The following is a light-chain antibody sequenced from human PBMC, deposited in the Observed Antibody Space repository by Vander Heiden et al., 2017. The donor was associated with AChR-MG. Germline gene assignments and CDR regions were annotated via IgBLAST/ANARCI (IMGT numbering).Light chain of an antibody. CDR2: AAS. CDR3: QQSYSTPRT. J-gene: IGKJ1*01. CDR1: QSISSY. Sequence: DIQMTQSTSSLSASVGDRVTITCRASQSISSYLNWYQQKPGKAPKLLIHAASSLQSGVPSRFSGSGSGTDFTLTISSLQPEDFATYYCQQSYSTPRTFGQGTKVEIK. V-gene: IGKV1-39*01.